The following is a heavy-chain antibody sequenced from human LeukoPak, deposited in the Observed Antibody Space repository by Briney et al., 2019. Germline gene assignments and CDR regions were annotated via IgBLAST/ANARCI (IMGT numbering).Heavy chain of an antibody. CDR2: IYYSGST. CDR3: VRQKKGVGATGFDY. D-gene: IGHD1-26*01. J-gene: IGHJ4*02. CDR1: GGSISSYY. V-gene: IGHV4-59*08. Sequence: SETLSLTCTVSGGSISSYYWSWIRQPPGKGLEWIGYIYYSGSTNYNPSLKSRVTISVDTSKNQFSLKLSSVTAADTAVYYCVRQKKGVGATGFDYWGQGTLVTVSS.